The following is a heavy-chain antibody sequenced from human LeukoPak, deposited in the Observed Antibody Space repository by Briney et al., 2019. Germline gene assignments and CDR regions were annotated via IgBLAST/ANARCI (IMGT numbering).Heavy chain of an antibody. V-gene: IGHV1-18*01. CDR2: ISAYNGNT. D-gene: IGHD3-3*01. CDR1: GYTFTSYG. Sequence: ASVKVSCKASGYTFTSYGINWVRQAPGQGLEWMGWISAYNGNTDYAQKLQGRVIMTTDTSTSTAYMELRSLRSDDTAVYYCARGRGPFFYFDYWGQGTLVTVSS. CDR3: ARGRGPFFYFDY. J-gene: IGHJ4*02.